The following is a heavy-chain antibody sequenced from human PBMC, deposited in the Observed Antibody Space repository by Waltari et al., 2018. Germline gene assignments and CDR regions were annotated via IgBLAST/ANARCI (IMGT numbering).Heavy chain of an antibody. V-gene: IGHV3-21*01. D-gene: IGHD3-10*01. CDR3: LRGRGGGYGFDY. CDR1: GFTFSSYS. J-gene: IGHJ4*02. Sequence: EVQLVESGGGLVKPGGSLRLSCAASGFTFSSYSMNWVRQAPGKGLEWVSSISSSSSYIYYADSVKGRFTISRDNAKNSLYLQMNSLRAEDTAVYYCLRGRGGGYGFDYWGQGTLVTVSS. CDR2: ISSSSSYI.